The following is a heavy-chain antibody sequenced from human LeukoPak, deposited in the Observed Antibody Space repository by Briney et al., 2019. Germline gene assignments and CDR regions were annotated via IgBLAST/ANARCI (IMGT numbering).Heavy chain of an antibody. CDR3: ARLEYSKSIWFDP. CDR2: INPSGGTT. D-gene: IGHD6-6*01. CDR1: GFKFTNFY. V-gene: IGHV1-46*01. J-gene: IGHJ5*02. Sequence: GASVKISCKASGFKFTNFYFHWVRQAPGQGLEWMGIINPSGGTTTYAQKFQGNITMTRDTSTSTVYMEMTSLTSEDTAVYYCARLEYSKSIWFDPWGQGTLVTVSS.